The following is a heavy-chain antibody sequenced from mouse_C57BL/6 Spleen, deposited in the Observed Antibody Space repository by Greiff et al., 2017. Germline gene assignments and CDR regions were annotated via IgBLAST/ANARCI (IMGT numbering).Heavy chain of an antibody. D-gene: IGHD1-1*01. Sequence: EVKLQESGPGLVKPSQSLSLTCSVTGYSITSGYYWNWIRQFPGNKLEWMGYISYDGSNNYNPSLKNRISITRDTSKNQFFLKLNSVTTEDTATYYCARDYFYFDVWGTGTTVTVSS. CDR3: ARDYFYFDV. V-gene: IGHV3-6*01. CDR2: ISYDGSN. CDR1: GYSITSGYY. J-gene: IGHJ1*03.